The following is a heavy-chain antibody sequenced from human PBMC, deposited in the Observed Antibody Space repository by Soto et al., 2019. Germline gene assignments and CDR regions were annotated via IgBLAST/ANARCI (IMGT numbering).Heavy chain of an antibody. V-gene: IGHV1-3*01. J-gene: IGHJ5*02. CDR2: INAGNGNT. Sequence: ASVKVSCKASGYTFTSYAMHWVRQAPGQRLEWMGWINAGNGNTKYSQKFQGRVTITRDTSASTAYMELSSLRSEDTAVYYCARGPHIVCSSTSCYAGNYNWFDPWGQGTLVTVSS. CDR1: GYTFTSYA. D-gene: IGHD2-2*01. CDR3: ARGPHIVCSSTSCYAGNYNWFDP.